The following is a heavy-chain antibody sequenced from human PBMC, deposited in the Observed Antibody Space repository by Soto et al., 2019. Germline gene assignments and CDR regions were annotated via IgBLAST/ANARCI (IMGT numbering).Heavy chain of an antibody. V-gene: IGHV4-31*02. D-gene: IGHD3-10*01. CDR1: GGSISSGGYY. Sequence: QVQLQESGPGLVKPSQTLSLTCSVSGGSISSGGYYWSWIRQPPGKGLEWIGYIYYSANTHYNPSLKVRVSISADTSKNQFSRNLSSVTAADTAVYYCARSGGNSYYYGMDVWGQGTTVTVSS. CDR3: ARSGGNSYYYGMDV. J-gene: IGHJ6*02. CDR2: IYYSANT.